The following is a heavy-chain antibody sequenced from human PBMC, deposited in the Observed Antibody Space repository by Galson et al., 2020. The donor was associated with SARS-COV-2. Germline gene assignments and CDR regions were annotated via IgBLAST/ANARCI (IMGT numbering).Heavy chain of an antibody. V-gene: IGHV4-59*01. CDR3: ASWSRVGGTDY. D-gene: IGHD1-26*01. J-gene: IGHJ4*02. CDR2: IYYSGTT. Sequence: LETLSLTCTVSGGSITSYYWSWIRQPPGRGLEWIGYIYYSGTTNYNPSLKSRVTISIDTSKNQFSLKLNSVTAADTAVYYCASWSRVGGTDYWGKGTLVTVSS. CDR1: GGSITSYY.